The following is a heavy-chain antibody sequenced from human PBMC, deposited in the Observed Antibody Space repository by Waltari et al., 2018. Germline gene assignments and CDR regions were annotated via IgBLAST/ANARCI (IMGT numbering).Heavy chain of an antibody. CDR1: GFAFSNYA. CDR3: ARDKEKWGYFDY. Sequence: EVQLVESGGGLVQPGGSLRLSCAASGFAFSNYAMHWVRQAPGKGLEYVSSITTYGSSTFYANSVKGRFTISRDNSKNTLYLQMGSLTTEDTAVYFCARDKEKWGYFDYWGQGILVTVSS. CDR2: ITTYGSST. D-gene: IGHD3-16*01. V-gene: IGHV3-64*01. J-gene: IGHJ4*02.